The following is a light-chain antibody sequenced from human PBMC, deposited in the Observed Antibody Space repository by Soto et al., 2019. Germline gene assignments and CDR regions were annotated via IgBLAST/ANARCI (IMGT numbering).Light chain of an antibody. J-gene: IGKJ5*01. Sequence: EIVLTQSPGTLSLSPGERATLSCRASQSVSSSDLAWYQQKPGQAPRLLIYGASYRATGIPDRFSGSGSGTDFTLTISRLEPEDFVVYYCQQYGSSPPTFGQGTRLEIK. CDR1: QSVSSSD. CDR3: QQYGSSPPT. CDR2: GAS. V-gene: IGKV3-20*01.